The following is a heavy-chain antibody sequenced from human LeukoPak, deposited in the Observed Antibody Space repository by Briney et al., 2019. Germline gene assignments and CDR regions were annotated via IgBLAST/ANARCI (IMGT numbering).Heavy chain of an antibody. J-gene: IGHJ4*02. V-gene: IGHV1-18*01. D-gene: IGHD2-15*01. CDR1: DYAFPNHG. CDR3: ARDWEGSCSDSACCRLDY. CDR2: ISGNNVNT. Sequence: GASVTVSCKAFDYAFPNHGISWVRQAPGQGLEWMGWISGNNVNTNYAPELQGRVTITTDTSTNTAYMELRSLRSDDTAVYYCARDWEGSCSDSACCRLDYWGQGTLVTVSS.